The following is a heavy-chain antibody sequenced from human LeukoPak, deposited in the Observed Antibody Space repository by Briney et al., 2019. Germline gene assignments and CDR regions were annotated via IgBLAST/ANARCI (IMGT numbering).Heavy chain of an antibody. Sequence: GGSLRLSCAASGFTFSSYAMSWVRQAPGKGLEWVSAISGSGGRTYYADSVKGRFTISRDNSKNTLYLQMNSLRAEDTAVCYCAKDGRYSSGWYEIYYYGMDVWGQGTTVTVSS. CDR2: ISGSGGRT. D-gene: IGHD6-19*01. CDR1: GFTFSSYA. V-gene: IGHV3-23*01. J-gene: IGHJ6*02. CDR3: AKDGRYSSGWYEIYYYGMDV.